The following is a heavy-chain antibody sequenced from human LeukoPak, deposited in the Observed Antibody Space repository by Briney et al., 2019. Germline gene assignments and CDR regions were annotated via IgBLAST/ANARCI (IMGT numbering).Heavy chain of an antibody. CDR3: ARDRSPYSSGWYYFDY. Sequence: SVKVSCKASGGTFSSYAISWVRQAPGQGLEWMGGIIPIFGTANYAQKFQGRVTITTDESTSTAYMELSSLRSEDTVVYYCARDRSPYSSGWYYFDYWGQGTLVTVSS. CDR2: IIPIFGTA. J-gene: IGHJ4*02. D-gene: IGHD6-19*01. CDR1: GGTFSSYA. V-gene: IGHV1-69*05.